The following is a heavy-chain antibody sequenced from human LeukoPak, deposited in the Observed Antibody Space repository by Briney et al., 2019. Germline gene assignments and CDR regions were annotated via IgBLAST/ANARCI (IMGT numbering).Heavy chain of an antibody. Sequence: GGSLRLSCAASGFTFSSYGMSWVRQAPGKGLEWVSIISGSGGTTYYADSVKGRFTISRDNSKNTLYLQMNSLRAEDTAIYYCAKFPSTVPTNYFDYWGQGTLVTDSS. V-gene: IGHV3-23*01. J-gene: IGHJ4*02. CDR2: ISGSGGTT. CDR3: AKFPSTVPTNYFDY. D-gene: IGHD2-2*01. CDR1: GFTFSSYG.